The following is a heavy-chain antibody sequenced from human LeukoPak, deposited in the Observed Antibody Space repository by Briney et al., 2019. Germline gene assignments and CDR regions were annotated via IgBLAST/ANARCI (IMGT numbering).Heavy chain of an antibody. CDR3: TRVQAGRSGLMDV. D-gene: IGHD2-8*02. CDR1: GFSLSGYW. CDR2: IGPDGSGT. J-gene: IGHJ6*02. V-gene: IGHV3-74*03. Sequence: GGSLRLSCAASGFSLSGYWMHWVRQIPGKGLMWVARIGPDGSGTTYADPVKGRFTISRDNSKNTLYLQMNSLRDEDAAVYHCTRVQAGRSGLMDVWGRGTTVTVSS.